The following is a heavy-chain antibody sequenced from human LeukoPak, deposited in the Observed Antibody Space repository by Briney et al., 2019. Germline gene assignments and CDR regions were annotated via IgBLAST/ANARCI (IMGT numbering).Heavy chain of an antibody. J-gene: IGHJ6*01. CDR2: ISGSGGST. CDR1: GFTFSSYA. CDR3: AKRTLYDILTGYYYGMDV. V-gene: IGHV3-23*01. Sequence: GSLRLSCAASGFTFSSYAMSWVRPAPGKGLEWVSAISGSGGSTYYADSVKGRFTISRDNSKNTLYLQMNSLRAEDTAVYYCAKRTLYDILTGYYYGMDVWGQGTTVTVSS. D-gene: IGHD3-9*01.